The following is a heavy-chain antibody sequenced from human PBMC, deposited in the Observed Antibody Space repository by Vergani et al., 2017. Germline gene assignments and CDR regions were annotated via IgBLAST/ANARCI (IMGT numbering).Heavy chain of an antibody. Sequence: VQVVESGGGLVQPGGSLRLSCAASGFTVSSNYMSWVRQAPGKGLEWVSVTYSGGSTYYADSVKGRFTISRDNSKNTLYLQMNSLRAEDTAVYYCARGSYYYGMDVWGQGTTVTVSS. CDR1: GFTVSSNY. D-gene: IGHD2-15*01. CDR3: ARGSYYYGMDV. J-gene: IGHJ6*02. CDR2: TYSGGST. V-gene: IGHV3-66*02.